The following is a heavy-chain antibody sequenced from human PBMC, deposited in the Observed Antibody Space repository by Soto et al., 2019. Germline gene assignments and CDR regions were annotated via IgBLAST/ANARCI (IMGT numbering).Heavy chain of an antibody. V-gene: IGHV4-59*01. J-gene: IGHJ6*02. CDR2: VYYSGST. Sequence: SETLSLTCTVSGGSIENYYWSWIRQPPGRGLEWIGCVYYSGSTNYNPSLESRVTISVDMSKNQFSLKLTSVTAADTAVYYCARSKRMDVWGQGTTVTVSS. CDR1: GGSIENYY. CDR3: ARSKRMDV.